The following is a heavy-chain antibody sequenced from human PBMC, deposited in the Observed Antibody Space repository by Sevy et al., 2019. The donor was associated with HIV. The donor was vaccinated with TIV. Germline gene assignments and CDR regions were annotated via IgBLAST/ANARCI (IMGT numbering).Heavy chain of an antibody. CDR2: ISNDGSNK. CDR1: GFTFSSYA. V-gene: IGHV3-30-3*01. J-gene: IGHJ4*02. CDR3: ARGNLYSSRYLADY. D-gene: IGHD6-13*01. Sequence: GGSLRLSCAASGFTFSSYAMHWVRQAPGKGLEWVAVISNDGSNKYYADSVKGRFTISRDNSKNTLYLQMNSLRAEDTAVYYCARGNLYSSRYLADYWGQGTLVTVSS.